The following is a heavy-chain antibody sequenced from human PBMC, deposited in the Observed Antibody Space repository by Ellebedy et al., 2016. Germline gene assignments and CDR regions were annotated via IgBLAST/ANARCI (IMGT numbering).Heavy chain of an antibody. CDR3: ARDNQHLDAFDI. Sequence: GSLRLSXTVSGGSISSYYWSWIRQPAGKGLEWIGRIYTSGSTNYNPSLKSRVTMSVDTSKNQFSLKLSSVTAADTAVYYCARDNQHLDAFDIWGQGTMVTVSS. V-gene: IGHV4-4*07. CDR2: IYTSGST. CDR1: GGSISSYY. J-gene: IGHJ3*02. D-gene: IGHD6-13*01.